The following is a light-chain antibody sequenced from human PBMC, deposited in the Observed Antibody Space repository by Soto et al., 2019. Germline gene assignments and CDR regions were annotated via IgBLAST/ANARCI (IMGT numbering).Light chain of an antibody. CDR2: GAS. Sequence: EIVLTQSPATLSLSPGERATLSCRASQSVRYTYLAWYQQKPGQAPSLLIYGASNRATGVPDRFSGSGSGTDFALTISRLEPEDFALYYCQYCAISAGTFGQGTKVDNK. CDR1: QSVRYTY. J-gene: IGKJ1*01. V-gene: IGKV3-20*01. CDR3: QYCAISAGT.